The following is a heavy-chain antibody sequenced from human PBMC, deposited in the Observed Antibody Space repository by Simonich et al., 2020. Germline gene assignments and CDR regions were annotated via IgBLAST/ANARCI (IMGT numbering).Heavy chain of an antibody. D-gene: IGHD2-2*01. CDR2: IKPNSGGT. V-gene: IGHV1-2*02. CDR1: GYTFTGYY. Sequence: QVQLVQSGAEVKKPGASVKVSCKASGYTFTGYYMPWVRQAPGQGLEWVGWIKPNSGGTNYAQKFQGRVTMTRDTSISTAYMELSRLRSDDTAVYYGARDPVVPAAIRNAFDIWGQGTMVTVSS. CDR3: ARDPVVPAAIRNAFDI. J-gene: IGHJ3*02.